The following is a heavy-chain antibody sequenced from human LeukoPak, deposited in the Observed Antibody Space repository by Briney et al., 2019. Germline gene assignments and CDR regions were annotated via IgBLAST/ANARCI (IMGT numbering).Heavy chain of an antibody. CDR2: INHSGST. CDR3: ARGPGYCSGGSCRYDY. V-gene: IGHV4-34*01. D-gene: IGHD2-15*01. J-gene: IGHJ4*02. Sequence: PSETLSLTCAVYGGSFSGYYWSWIRQPPGKGLEWIGEINHSGSTNCNPSLKSRVTISVDTSKNQFSLKLSSVTAADTAVYYCARGPGYCSGGSCRYDYWGQGTLVTVSS. CDR1: GGSFSGYY.